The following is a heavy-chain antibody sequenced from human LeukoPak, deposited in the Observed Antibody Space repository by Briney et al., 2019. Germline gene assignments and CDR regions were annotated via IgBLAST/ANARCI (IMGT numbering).Heavy chain of an antibody. V-gene: IGHV5-51*01. D-gene: IGHD3-9*01. CDR1: GYSFTSYW. Sequence: GESLKISCKGSGYSFTSYWIGWVRQMPGKGLEWMGIIYPGDSDTRYSPSFQGQVTISADKSISTAYLQWSSLKASDTAMYYCATTLNYDILTGYYGYYYYYMDVWGKGTTVTVSS. J-gene: IGHJ6*03. CDR2: IYPGDSDT. CDR3: ATTLNYDILTGYYGYYYYYMDV.